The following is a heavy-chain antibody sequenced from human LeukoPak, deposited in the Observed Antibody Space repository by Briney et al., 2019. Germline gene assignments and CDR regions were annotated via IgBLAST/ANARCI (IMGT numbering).Heavy chain of an antibody. Sequence: ASVKVSCKASGYTFTDYYMHWVRQAPGQGLEWIGWISPDSGRTGFAQKFQGRVTMTRDTSISTAYMELSRLRSDDTAVYYCAVLGYYYYYMDVWGKGTTVTVSS. D-gene: IGHD2-15*01. V-gene: IGHV1-2*02. CDR2: ISPDSGRT. CDR1: GYTFTDYY. J-gene: IGHJ6*03. CDR3: AVLGYYYYYMDV.